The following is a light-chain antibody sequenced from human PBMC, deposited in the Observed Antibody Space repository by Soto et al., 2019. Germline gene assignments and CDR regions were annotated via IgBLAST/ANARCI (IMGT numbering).Light chain of an antibody. CDR3: CSYAGSYV. CDR2: DVS. Sequence: QSALTQPRSVSGSPGQSVTISCTGTSSDVGGYNYVSWYQQHPGKAPKLMLYDVSKRPSGVPDRFSGSKSGNTASLTISGLPAEDEADYYFCSYAGSYVFGTGTKVTVL. V-gene: IGLV2-11*01. J-gene: IGLJ1*01. CDR1: SSDVGGYNY.